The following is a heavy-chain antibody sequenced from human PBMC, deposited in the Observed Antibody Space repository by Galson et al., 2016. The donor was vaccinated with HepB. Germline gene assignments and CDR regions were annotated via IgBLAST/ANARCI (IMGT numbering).Heavy chain of an antibody. J-gene: IGHJ4*02. V-gene: IGHV3-30*19. Sequence: SLRLSCAASGFTFSRYGMHWVRQAPGKGLEWVAVISYDGGDKHYADFVKGRLTVSRDNSKNTLFLQMNSLRVEDTAVYYCAKLDCGRDCPRDDWGQGTQVTVS. D-gene: IGHD2-21*02. CDR2: ISYDGGDK. CDR1: GFTFSRYG. CDR3: AKLDCGRDCPRDD.